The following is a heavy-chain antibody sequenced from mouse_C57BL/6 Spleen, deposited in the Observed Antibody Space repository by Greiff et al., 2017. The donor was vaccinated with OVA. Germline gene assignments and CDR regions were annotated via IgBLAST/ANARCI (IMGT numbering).Heavy chain of an antibody. J-gene: IGHJ2*01. D-gene: IGHD1-1*01. V-gene: IGHV6-3*01. CDR1: GFTFSNYW. CDR3: TGGRYYGSSYEY. Sequence: EVQLQESGGGLVQPGGSMKLSCVASGFTFSNYWMNWVRQSPEKGLEWVAQIRLKSDNYATHYAESVKGRFTISRDDSKSSVYLQMNNLRAEDTGIYYCTGGRYYGSSYEYWGQGTTLTVSS. CDR2: IRLKSDNYAT.